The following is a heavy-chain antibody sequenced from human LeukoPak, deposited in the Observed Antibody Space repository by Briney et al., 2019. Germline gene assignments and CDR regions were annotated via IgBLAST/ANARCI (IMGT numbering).Heavy chain of an antibody. D-gene: IGHD1-1*01. Sequence: ASVNLSCKASGYTFTGYYMHWVRQAPGQGLEWMGWTNPNSGGTNYPQKYQGVITITKNTTISTAYMELSRLTSDAAADSCGARGAGSKFDYWGQGTLVTVSS. CDR1: GYTFTGYY. CDR2: TNPNSGGT. CDR3: ARGAGSKFDY. V-gene: IGHV1-2*02. J-gene: IGHJ4*02.